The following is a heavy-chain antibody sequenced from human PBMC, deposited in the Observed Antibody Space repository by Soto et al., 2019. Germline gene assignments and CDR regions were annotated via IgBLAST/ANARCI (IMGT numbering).Heavy chain of an antibody. CDR3: AKTRGLYPFDF. V-gene: IGHV3-23*01. Sequence: PGGSLRLSXAASGFTFSSYAMSWVRQAPGKGLEWVSTLGSSSHYTYYADSVKGRFTISRDNSKNTLYLQMNSLRADDPAVYYCAKTRGLYPFDFWGPGTLVTVSS. CDR1: GFTFSSYA. CDR2: LGSSSHYT. D-gene: IGHD2-2*02. J-gene: IGHJ4*02.